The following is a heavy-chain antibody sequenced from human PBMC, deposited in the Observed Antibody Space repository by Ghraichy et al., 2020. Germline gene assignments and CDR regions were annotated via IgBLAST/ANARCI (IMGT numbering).Heavy chain of an antibody. J-gene: IGHJ4*02. Sequence: ASVKVSCKTSAFTFTAYYMHWVRQAPGQGLEWMGRINANTGGTNYAQKFQGRVTMTRDTSISTAYMELSRLRSDDTAVYDCVRGGSYSTSSFDYWGQGTLVTVSS. CDR2: INANTGGT. V-gene: IGHV1-2*06. D-gene: IGHD6-6*01. CDR1: AFTFTAYY. CDR3: VRGGSYSTSSFDY.